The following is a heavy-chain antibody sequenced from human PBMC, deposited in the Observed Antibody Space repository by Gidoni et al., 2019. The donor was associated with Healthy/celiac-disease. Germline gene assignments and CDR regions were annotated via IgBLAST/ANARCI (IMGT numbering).Heavy chain of an antibody. V-gene: IGHV3-66*01. D-gene: IGHD1-26*01. CDR1: GFTVSSND. CDR3: AREGSYYDWSSGAYFDY. Sequence: EVQLVESGGGLVQPGGSLRLPCAASGFTVSSNDMSWVRKAPGKGLEWVSVIYSGGSTYYADSVKGRFTISRDNSKNTLYLQMNSLRAEDTAVYYCAREGSYYDWSSGAYFDYWGQGTLVTVSS. CDR2: IYSGGST. J-gene: IGHJ4*02.